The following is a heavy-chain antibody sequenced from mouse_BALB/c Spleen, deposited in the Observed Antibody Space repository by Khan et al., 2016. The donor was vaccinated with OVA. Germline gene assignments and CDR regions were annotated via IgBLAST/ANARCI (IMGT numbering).Heavy chain of an antibody. CDR1: GFSFTSYG. CDR2: IWSDGKT. J-gene: IGHJ4*01. CDR3: ARNNHMNATVMDY. V-gene: IGHV2-6*02. D-gene: IGHD2-4*01. Sequence: QVQLKQSGPGLVAPSQSLSITCTVSGFSFTSYGVHWVRQPPGKGLEWLVVIWSDGKTTYNSTLKSRLSISKDNSKSQAFLKMNSLQTDDTAMDYCARNNHMNATVMDYWGQGTSVTVSS.